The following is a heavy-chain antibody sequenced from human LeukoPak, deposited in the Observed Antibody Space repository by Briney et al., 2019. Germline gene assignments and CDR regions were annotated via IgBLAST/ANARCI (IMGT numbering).Heavy chain of an antibody. Sequence: GGSLRLSCAASGFTFSSYAMSWVRQAPGKGLEWVSAISGSGGSTYYADSVKGRFTISRDNSKNTLYLQMNSLRAEDTAVYYCAKDVGYCSSTSCHTYYYYYGMDVWGQGTTVTVSS. CDR3: AKDVGYCSSTSCHTYYYYYGMDV. V-gene: IGHV3-23*01. CDR2: ISGSGGST. D-gene: IGHD2-2*02. J-gene: IGHJ6*02. CDR1: GFTFSSYA.